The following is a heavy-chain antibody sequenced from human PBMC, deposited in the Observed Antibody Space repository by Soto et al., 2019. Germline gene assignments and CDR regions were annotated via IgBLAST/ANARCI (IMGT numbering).Heavy chain of an antibody. CDR3: AGGRYVYNYALFY. CDR1: GGTFSSYA. Sequence: QVQLVQSGAEVTKPGSSVKVSCKASGGTFSSYAISWVRQAPGQGLEWMGGIIPIFGTANYAKKFQGRGTITADESTSTAYKELSSLRSEDTAVYYCAGGRYVYNYALFYWGQGTLVTVSS. CDR2: IIPIFGTA. D-gene: IGHD1-1*01. V-gene: IGHV1-69*12. J-gene: IGHJ4*02.